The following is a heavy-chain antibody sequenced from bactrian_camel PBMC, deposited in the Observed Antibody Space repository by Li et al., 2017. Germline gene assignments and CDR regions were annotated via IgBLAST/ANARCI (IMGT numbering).Heavy chain of an antibody. V-gene: IGHV3S1*01. J-gene: IGHJ4*01. CDR3: ANLGPIGTVVLRNY. Sequence: VQLVESGGGLVQPGGSLRLSCSASGFSYGDAHMAWVRQAPGKGLEWVSAISHGSASKYYADSVKGRFTISRDNAKNTLHLELNSLKTEDTAIYYCANLGPIGTVVLRNYWGQGTQVTVS. CDR2: ISHGSASK. CDR1: GFSYGDAH. D-gene: IGHD6*01.